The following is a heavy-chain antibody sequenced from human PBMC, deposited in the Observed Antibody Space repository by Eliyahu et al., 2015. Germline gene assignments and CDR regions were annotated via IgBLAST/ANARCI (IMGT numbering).Heavy chain of an antibody. CDR2: VYYTGST. V-gene: IGHV4-4*07. D-gene: IGHD2-21*02. CDR1: GXSVXSHF. Sequence: QVQLHESGPGLVKPSETLSLTCTASGXSVXSHFWHWIRQPAGKGLEWIGRVYYTGSTXSNPSLKSRVTMSIDTSKNQFSLKLNSVTAADTAVYYCARDGVGTELYXGSPWFDPWGQGTLVTVSS. J-gene: IGHJ5*02. CDR3: ARDGVGTELYXGSPWFDP.